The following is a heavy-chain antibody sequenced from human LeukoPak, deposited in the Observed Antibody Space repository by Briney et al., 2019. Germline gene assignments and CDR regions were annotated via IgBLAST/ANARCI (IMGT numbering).Heavy chain of an antibody. Sequence: RPGGSLRLSCAASEFTFSTYSMNWVRQAPEEGLEWISYISSGSNTIYYADSVKGRFTISRDNAKNSLYLQMNSLRAEDTAVYYCARRVGATYYFDWWGQGTLATVSS. CDR1: EFTFSTYS. V-gene: IGHV3-48*01. CDR3: ARRVGATYYFDW. D-gene: IGHD1-26*01. CDR2: ISSGSNTI. J-gene: IGHJ4*02.